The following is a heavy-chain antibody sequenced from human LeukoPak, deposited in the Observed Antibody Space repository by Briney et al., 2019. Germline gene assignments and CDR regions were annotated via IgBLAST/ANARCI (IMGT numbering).Heavy chain of an antibody. CDR3: ARTYGDSPPDY. CDR2: IYYSGST. CDR1: GGSISSYY. Sequence: SETLSLTCTVSGGSISSYYWSWIRQPPGKGLEWIGYIYYSGSTNYNPSLKSRVTISVDTSKNQFSLKLSSVTAADTAVYYCARTYGDSPPDYWGQGTLVTVSS. V-gene: IGHV4-59*01. J-gene: IGHJ4*02. D-gene: IGHD4-17*01.